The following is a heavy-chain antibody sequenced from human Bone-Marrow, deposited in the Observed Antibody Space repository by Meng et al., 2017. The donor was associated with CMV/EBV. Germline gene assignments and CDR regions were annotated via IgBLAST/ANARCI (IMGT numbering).Heavy chain of an antibody. V-gene: IGHV3-72*01. CDR2: TRNKANSYTT. D-gene: IGHD2-2*02. J-gene: IGHJ4*02. CDR1: GFTFSDHY. CDR3: ARDRFGSTSCYNDY. Sequence: GGSLRLSCVASGFTFSDHYMDWVRQAPGKGLEWVGRTRNKANSYTTEYAASVKDRFTISRDDSKNSLYLQINSLKTEDTAVYYCARDRFGSTSCYNDYWGQGTLVTVSS.